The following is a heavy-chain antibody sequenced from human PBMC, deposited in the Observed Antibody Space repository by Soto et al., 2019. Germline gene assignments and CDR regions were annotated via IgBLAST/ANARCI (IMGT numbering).Heavy chain of an antibody. J-gene: IGHJ4*02. V-gene: IGHV3-73*02. CDR1: GFTFSGSA. D-gene: IGHD6-19*01. Sequence: EVQLVESGGGLVQPGGSLILSCAASGFTFSGSAMHWVRQTSGKGLEWVGRIRSKVNSYATAYAASVKGRFTISRDDSKNTAYLQMNSLKTEDTAVYYCTRDSSGWPDWGQGTLVTVSS. CDR3: TRDSSGWPD. CDR2: IRSKVNSYAT.